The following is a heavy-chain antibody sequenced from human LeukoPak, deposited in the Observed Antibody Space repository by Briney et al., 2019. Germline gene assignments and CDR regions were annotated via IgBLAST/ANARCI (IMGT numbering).Heavy chain of an antibody. CDR3: GKDRTTVAGTSSEF. J-gene: IGHJ4*02. Sequence: GGSLRLSCAASGFTVSSNYMSWVRQAPGKGLEWVSSISGSGDRTYYADSVKGRFTISRDNSKNTLYLQMNSLRDEDTAVYYCGKDRTTVAGTSSEFWGQGTLVTVSS. D-gene: IGHD6-19*01. CDR1: GFTVSSNY. CDR2: ISGSGDRT. V-gene: IGHV3-23*01.